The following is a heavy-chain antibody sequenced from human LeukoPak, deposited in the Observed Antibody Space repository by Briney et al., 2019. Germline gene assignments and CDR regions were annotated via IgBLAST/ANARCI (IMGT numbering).Heavy chain of an antibody. CDR1: CSSITSCR. J-gene: IGHJ3*02. CDR3: ARPGQLKGPTGGWDAFDI. CDR2: IYPGDSDT. D-gene: IGHD2-8*02. Sequence: GSSMKICSTASCSSITSCRICWVRQPREKRLEWIGIIYPGDSDTRYSSSFQGQVTISADKSISTAYLQWSSLKASDTAMYYCARPGQLKGPTGGWDAFDIWGQGTMVTVSS. V-gene: IGHV5-51*01.